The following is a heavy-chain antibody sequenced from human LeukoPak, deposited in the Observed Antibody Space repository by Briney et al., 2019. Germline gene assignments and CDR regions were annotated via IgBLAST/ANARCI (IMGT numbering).Heavy chain of an antibody. Sequence: SETLSLTCTVSGGSISSYYWSWIRQPPGKGLEWIGYIYTSRSTNYNPSLKSRVTISVDTSKNQFSLKLSSVTAADTAVYYCARHYYGSGSYYWWGFDPWGQGTLVTVSS. J-gene: IGHJ5*02. D-gene: IGHD3-10*01. CDR3: ARHYYGSGSYYWWGFDP. CDR1: GGSISSYY. V-gene: IGHV4-4*09. CDR2: IYTSRST.